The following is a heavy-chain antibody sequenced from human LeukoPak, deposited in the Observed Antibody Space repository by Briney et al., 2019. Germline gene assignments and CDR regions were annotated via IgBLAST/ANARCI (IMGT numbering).Heavy chain of an antibody. Sequence: SETLSLTCTVSGGSISSYYWSWIRQPPGKGLEWIVCISYSGSTKYNPSLKSRVTISVDTSKNQLSLKLSSVTAADTAVYYCAREPGFDSSGYLNWFDPWGQGTLVTVSS. D-gene: IGHD3-22*01. CDR3: AREPGFDSSGYLNWFDP. CDR1: GGSISSYY. J-gene: IGHJ5*02. V-gene: IGHV4-59*01. CDR2: ISYSGST.